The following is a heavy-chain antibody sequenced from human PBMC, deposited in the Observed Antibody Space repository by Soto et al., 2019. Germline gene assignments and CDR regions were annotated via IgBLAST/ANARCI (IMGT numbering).Heavy chain of an antibody. CDR3: ARAQGSGFLVS. J-gene: IGHJ4*02. D-gene: IGHD3-10*01. CDR1: GGSISSGDYY. V-gene: IGHV4-30-4*01. CDR2: IYYSGST. Sequence: QVQLQESGPGLVKPSQTLSLTCTVSGGSISSGDYYWSWIRQPSGKGLEWIGYIYYSGSTYYNPSLKSRVTISVDTCKNQFSLKLSPVTAADTAVYYCARAQGSGFLVSWGQGTLVTVSS.